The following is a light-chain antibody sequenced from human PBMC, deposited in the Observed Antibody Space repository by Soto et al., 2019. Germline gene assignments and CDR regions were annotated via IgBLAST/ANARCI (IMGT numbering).Light chain of an antibody. Sequence: DLQLTQSPSSLSASVGDRVTISCRASQNIYTYVNWYQLKPGKAPKLLIFASSTLESGVTSRFSGSGSGAASSLTISCLHAEEFATYCCQQSYSNILSFGGGTRVEL. J-gene: IGKJ4*01. CDR3: QQSYSNILS. CDR1: QNIYTY. V-gene: IGKV1-39*01. CDR2: ASS.